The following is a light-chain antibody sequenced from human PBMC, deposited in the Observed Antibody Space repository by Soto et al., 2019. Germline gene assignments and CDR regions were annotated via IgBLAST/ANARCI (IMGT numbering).Light chain of an antibody. CDR2: EVS. CDR3: SSYTSSSTYV. J-gene: IGLJ1*01. Sequence: QSVLTQPASVSGSPGQSITISCTGTSSDVGGYNYVSWYQQHPGKAPKLMIYEVSNRPSGVSNRFSGSKSVNTASLTISGIQAEDEADYCCSSYTSSSTYVLGTGTKVTVL. CDR1: SSDVGGYNY. V-gene: IGLV2-14*01.